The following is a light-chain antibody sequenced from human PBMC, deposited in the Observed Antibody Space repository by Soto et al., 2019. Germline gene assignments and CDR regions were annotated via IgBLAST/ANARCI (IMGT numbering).Light chain of an antibody. Sequence: QSALTQPASVSGSPGQSITISCTGTSSDVGSYNLVSWYQQHPGKAPKLMIYESSKRPSGVSKRFSGSKSGTTASLTICGLEAEDEADYYCCSYGGSSTYVFGTGTKLTVL. J-gene: IGLJ1*01. V-gene: IGLV2-23*01. CDR3: CSYGGSSTYV. CDR1: SSDVGSYNL. CDR2: ESS.